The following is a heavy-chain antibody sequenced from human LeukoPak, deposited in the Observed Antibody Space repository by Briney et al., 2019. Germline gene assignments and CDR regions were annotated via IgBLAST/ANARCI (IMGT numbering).Heavy chain of an antibody. Sequence: TGGSLRLSCAASGFTFSSYAMHWVRQAPGKGLEWVAVISYDGSNKYYADSVKGRFTISRDNSKNTLYLQMNSLRAEDTAVYYRASYHYWGQGTLVTVSS. CDR3: ASYHY. CDR1: GFTFSSYA. J-gene: IGHJ4*02. V-gene: IGHV3-30-3*01. CDR2: ISYDGSNK.